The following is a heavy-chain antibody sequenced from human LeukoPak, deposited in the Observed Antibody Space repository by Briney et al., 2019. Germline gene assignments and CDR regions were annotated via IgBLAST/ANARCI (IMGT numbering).Heavy chain of an antibody. V-gene: IGHV4-4*07. Sequence: SETLSLTCTVSVDSISNYYWSGMRQSAEKTLEDSVRTYRTGSTHSPPSLESRVTMSLDTYKHQFSLRLSSVTAADTAVYYCAGMHTVGYYYYYMDVWGKGTPVTVSS. CDR1: VDSISNYY. J-gene: IGHJ6*03. D-gene: IGHD2-21*01. CDR2: TYRTGST. CDR3: AGMHTVGYYYYYMDV.